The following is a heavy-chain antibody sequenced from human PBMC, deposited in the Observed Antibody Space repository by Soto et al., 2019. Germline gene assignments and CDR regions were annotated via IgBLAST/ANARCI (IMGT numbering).Heavy chain of an antibody. D-gene: IGHD6-13*01. J-gene: IGHJ4*02. V-gene: IGHV3-30-3*01. CDR2: ISYDGSNK. Sequence: GGSLRLSCAASGFTFSSYAMHWVRQAPGKGLEWVAVISYDGSNKYYADSVKGRFTISRDNSKNALYLQMNSLRAEDTAVYYCARDRRIAAAWVSYYFDYWGQGTLVTVSS. CDR1: GFTFSSYA. CDR3: ARDRRIAAAWVSYYFDY.